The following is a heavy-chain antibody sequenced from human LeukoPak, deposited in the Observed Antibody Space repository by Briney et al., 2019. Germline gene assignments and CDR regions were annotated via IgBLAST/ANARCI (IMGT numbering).Heavy chain of an antibody. J-gene: IGHJ4*02. CDR2: ISSSGGST. Sequence: PGGSLRLSCSASGFTFSNYTMHWVRQAPGKGLEFVSGISSSGGSTYDADSVKGRFTISRDNSNATLYLQMSSLKTEDTAVYYCTTASRNWGQGTLVTVSS. CDR1: GFTFSNYT. V-gene: IGHV3-64D*09. D-gene: IGHD1-14*01. CDR3: TTASRN.